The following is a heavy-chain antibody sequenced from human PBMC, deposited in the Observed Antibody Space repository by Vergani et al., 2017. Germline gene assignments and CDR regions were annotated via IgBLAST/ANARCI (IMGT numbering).Heavy chain of an antibody. Sequence: EVQLLESGGSLKQPGGSVRLSCAASGFTFSTYAMHWVRQAPGKGLEWVSALTGGGGSTYYADSFKGRFIISRDNSRDTLCLQMNSLGTDDTATYYCVKDAASYKIFFDSWGQGTLVTVSS. CDR3: VKDAASYKIFFDS. J-gene: IGHJ4*02. D-gene: IGHD1-26*01. V-gene: IGHV3-23*01. CDR1: GFTFSTYA. CDR2: LTGGGGST.